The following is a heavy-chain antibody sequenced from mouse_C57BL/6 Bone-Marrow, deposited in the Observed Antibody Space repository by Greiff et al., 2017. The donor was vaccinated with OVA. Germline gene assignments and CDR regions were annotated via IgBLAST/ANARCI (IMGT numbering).Heavy chain of an antibody. CDR3: ARAWFAY. CDR1: GFTFSDYG. V-gene: IGHV5-17*01. J-gene: IGHJ3*01. Sequence: DVQLQESGGGLVKPRGSLKLSCAASGFTFSDYGMHWVRQAPEKGLEWVAYISSGSSTIYYADTVKGRFTISRDNAKNTLFLQMTSLRSEDTAMYYCARAWFAYWGQGTLVTVSA. CDR2: ISSGSSTI.